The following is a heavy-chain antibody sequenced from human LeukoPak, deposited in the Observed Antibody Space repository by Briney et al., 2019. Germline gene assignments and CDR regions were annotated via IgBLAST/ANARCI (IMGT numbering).Heavy chain of an antibody. CDR2: IYSGGST. V-gene: IGHV3-53*01. D-gene: IGHD6-19*01. Sequence: GGSLRLSCAASGFTVSSNYMSWVRQAPGKGLEWVSVIYSGGSTYYADSVKGRFTISRDNPKNTLHLQMNSLRAEDTAVYYCARGLIAVAGTFDYWGQGTLVTVSS. J-gene: IGHJ4*02. CDR1: GFTVSSNY. CDR3: ARGLIAVAGTFDY.